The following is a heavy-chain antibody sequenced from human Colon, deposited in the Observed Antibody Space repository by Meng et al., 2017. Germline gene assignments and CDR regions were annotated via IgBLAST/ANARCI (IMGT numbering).Heavy chain of an antibody. CDR2: ISTNTGTP. CDR3: ARGGNFDP. Sequence: QVQLVQSGSEFKKPGGSVKVSCKASGYTFSTYTINWVRQAHGRGLEWMEWISTNTGTPTYTQGFTGRFVFSLDTSVSTAYLQISSLKAEDTAVYYCARGGNFDPWGQGTLVIASS. J-gene: IGHJ5*02. V-gene: IGHV7-4-1*02. D-gene: IGHD2/OR15-2a*01. CDR1: GYTFSTYT.